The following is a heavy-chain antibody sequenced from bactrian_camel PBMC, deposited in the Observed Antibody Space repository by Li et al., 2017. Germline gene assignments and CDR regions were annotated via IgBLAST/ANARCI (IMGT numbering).Heavy chain of an antibody. J-gene: IGHJ4*01. CDR2: TWLGGTTA. CDR1: RSTYSVGC. V-gene: IGHV3S1*01. CDR3: AKDMSPRYSEYDKYNY. Sequence: HVQLVESGGGSVQAGGSLRLSCQVSRSTYSVGCMGWFRQAPGKEREGVAATWLGGTTAHVADSVKGRFTISRDNAKNTLYLQLNSLKTEDTAMYYCAKDMSPRYSEYDKYNYWGQGTQVTVS. D-gene: IGHD4*01.